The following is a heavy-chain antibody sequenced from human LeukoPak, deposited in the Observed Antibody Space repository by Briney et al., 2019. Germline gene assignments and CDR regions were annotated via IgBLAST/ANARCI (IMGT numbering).Heavy chain of an antibody. V-gene: IGHV3-23*01. D-gene: IGHD3-22*01. CDR1: GFTFGDYA. Sequence: PGGSLRLSCTASGFTFGDYAMSWFRQAPGKGLEWVPAISGRGDRTYYADSVKGRFTISRDNSKNTLYLQMNSLRAEDTAVYYCAKDDYYDTSGYRDWGQGTLVTVSS. J-gene: IGHJ4*02. CDR3: AKDDYYDTSGYRD. CDR2: ISGRGDRT.